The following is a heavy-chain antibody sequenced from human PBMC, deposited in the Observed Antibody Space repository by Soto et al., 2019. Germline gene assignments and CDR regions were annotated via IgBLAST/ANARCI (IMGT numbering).Heavy chain of an antibody. V-gene: IGHV4-39*01. Sequence: QLQLQESGPGLVKPSETLSLTCTDSGGSISSSSYYWGWIRQPPGKGLEWIGSIYYSGSTYYNPSLKSRVTISVDTSKNQFSLKLSSVTAADTAVYYCVVRARLYSSGWYYFDYWGQGTLVTVSS. CDR2: IYYSGST. J-gene: IGHJ4*02. D-gene: IGHD6-19*01. CDR1: GGSISSSSYY. CDR3: VVRARLYSSGWYYFDY.